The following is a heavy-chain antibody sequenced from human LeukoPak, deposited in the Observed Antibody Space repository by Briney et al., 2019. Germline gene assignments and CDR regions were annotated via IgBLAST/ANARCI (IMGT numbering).Heavy chain of an antibody. CDR3: AKADDYGYYYYMDV. J-gene: IGHJ6*03. Sequence: GGSLRLSCAASGFIFSSYGMHWVRQAPGKGLEWVAFIRYEGSNKYYADSVKGRFTISRDNSKNTLYLQMNSLRAEDTAVYYCAKADDYGYYYYMDVWGKGTTVTVSS. CDR1: GFIFSSYG. CDR2: IRYEGSNK. D-gene: IGHD4-17*01. V-gene: IGHV3-30*02.